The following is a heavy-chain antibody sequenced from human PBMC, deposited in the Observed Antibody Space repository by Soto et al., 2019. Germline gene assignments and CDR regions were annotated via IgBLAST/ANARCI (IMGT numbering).Heavy chain of an antibody. Sequence: EVQIVESGGGLVKPGGSQRLSCKALKFAITSHVMTWVRQAPGKGLKWVSGISASGGSTFYADSVLGRFTISRDDTRNMVYLQMDSLRADDTAVYYCAKRTGDYYFYGLDAWGQGTTVVVSS. CDR2: ISASGGST. V-gene: IGHV3-23*04. CDR1: KFAITSHV. CDR3: AKRTGDYYFYGLDA. D-gene: IGHD7-27*01. J-gene: IGHJ6*02.